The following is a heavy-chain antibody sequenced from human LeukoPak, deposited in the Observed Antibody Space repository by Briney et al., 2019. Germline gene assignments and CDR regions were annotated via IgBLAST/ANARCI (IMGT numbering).Heavy chain of an antibody. CDR2: ISGGGGST. CDR3: AREHYFYHMDG. J-gene: IGHJ6*03. Sequence: GGSLRLSCAASGLTFSSYGMSWVRQAPGKGLEWVSGISGGGGSTYYADSVKGRFTISRDNSKNTLYLQMNSLRVEDTAVYYCAREHYFYHMDGWGEGTTVTVSS. V-gene: IGHV3-23*01. CDR1: GLTFSSYG.